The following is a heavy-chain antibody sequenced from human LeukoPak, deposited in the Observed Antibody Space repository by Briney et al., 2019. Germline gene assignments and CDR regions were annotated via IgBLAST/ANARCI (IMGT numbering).Heavy chain of an antibody. D-gene: IGHD1-26*01. CDR1: GFTFSNAW. V-gene: IGHV3-15*01. CDR3: AKDVAPESIVGATDWFDP. Sequence: PGGSLRLSCAASGFTFSNAWMSWVRQAPGKGLEWVGRIKSKTDGGTTDYAAPVKGRFTISRDNSKNTLYLQMNSLRAEDTAVYYCAKDVAPESIVGATDWFDPWGQGTLVTVSS. CDR2: IKSKTDGGTT. J-gene: IGHJ5*02.